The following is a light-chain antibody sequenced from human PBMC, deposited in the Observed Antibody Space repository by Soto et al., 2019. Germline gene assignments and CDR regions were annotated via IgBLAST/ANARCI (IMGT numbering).Light chain of an antibody. CDR3: QQYGSSRGT. Sequence: EIVLTQSPGTLSLSPWERATLSCRASQSVSSSYLAWYQQRPGQAPRLLIYGASSRATGIPDRFSGSGSGTDFTLTVSRLEPDDFAVYYCQQYGSSRGTFGQGTKVDIK. CDR1: QSVSSSY. J-gene: IGKJ1*01. V-gene: IGKV3-20*01. CDR2: GAS.